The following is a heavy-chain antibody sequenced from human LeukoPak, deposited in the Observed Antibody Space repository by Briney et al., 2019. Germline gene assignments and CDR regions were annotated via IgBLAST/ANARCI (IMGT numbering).Heavy chain of an antibody. J-gene: IGHJ4*02. CDR3: ARDRDTGTFDY. D-gene: IGHD5-18*01. Sequence: ASVKVSCKTSGYTFRNNAITWVRQAPGQGLEWMGWISTENRNTNYAQKLQGRITMTTDTSTSTVYMELRTLRSDDTAICYCARDRDTGTFDYWGQGTLVTVSS. CDR1: GYTFRNNA. V-gene: IGHV1-18*01. CDR2: ISTENRNT.